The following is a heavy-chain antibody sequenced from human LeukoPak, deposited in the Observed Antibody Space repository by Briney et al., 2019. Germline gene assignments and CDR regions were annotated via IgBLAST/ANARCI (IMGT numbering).Heavy chain of an antibody. CDR2: IYTSGST. V-gene: IGHV4-61*02. Sequence: ASETLSLTCTVSGGSISSGSYYWSWIRQPAGKGLEWIGRIYTSGSTNYNPSLKSRVTISVDTSKNQFSLKLSSVTAADTAVYYCARGVDIWGQGTMVTVSS. CDR1: GGSISSGSYY. CDR3: ARGVDI. D-gene: IGHD2-8*01. J-gene: IGHJ3*02.